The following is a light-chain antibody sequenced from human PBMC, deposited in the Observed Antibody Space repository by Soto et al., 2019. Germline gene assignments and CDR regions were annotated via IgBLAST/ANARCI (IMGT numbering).Light chain of an antibody. CDR2: VNN. V-gene: IGLV1-44*01. CDR3: AAWDDSSSVV. CDR1: SSNIGRNS. J-gene: IGLJ2*01. Sequence: QSVLIQPPSASGTPGQRVTISCSGSSSNIGRNSVNWYQQLPGTAPRLVIYVNNQRPSGVSARFSGSRSGTTASLAISGLQAEDEADYYCAAWDDSSSVVFGGGTKLTVL.